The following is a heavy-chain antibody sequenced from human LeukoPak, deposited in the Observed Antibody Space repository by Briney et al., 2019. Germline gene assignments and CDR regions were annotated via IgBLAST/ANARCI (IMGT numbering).Heavy chain of an antibody. D-gene: IGHD3-22*01. CDR3: ARATYYYDSSGYPHDAFDI. Sequence: ASVKVSCKASGYTFTSYDINWVRQATGQGLEWMGWMNPNSGNTGYAQKFQGGVTITRNTSISTAYMELSSLRSEDTAVYYCARATYYYDSSGYPHDAFDIWGQGTMVTVSS. CDR2: MNPNSGNT. V-gene: IGHV1-8*03. J-gene: IGHJ3*02. CDR1: GYTFTSYD.